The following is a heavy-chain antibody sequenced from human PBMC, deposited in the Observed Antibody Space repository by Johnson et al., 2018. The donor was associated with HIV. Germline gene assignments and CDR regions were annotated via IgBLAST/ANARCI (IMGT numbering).Heavy chain of an antibody. D-gene: IGHD2-15*01. CDR1: GFTFSDHY. CDR3: AKDAPGVVVAATQDRDAFDI. J-gene: IGHJ3*02. Sequence: QVQVVESGGGLVKPGGSLRLSCAASGFTFSDHYMSWIRQAPEKGLEWVSYISGSGGSTYYADSVKGRFTISRDNSKNTLYLQMNSLRAEDTAVYYCAKDAPGVVVAATQDRDAFDIWGQGTMVTVSS. V-gene: IGHV3-11*01. CDR2: ISGSGGST.